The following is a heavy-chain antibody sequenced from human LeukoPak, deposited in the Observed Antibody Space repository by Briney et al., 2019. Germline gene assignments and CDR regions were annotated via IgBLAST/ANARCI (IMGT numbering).Heavy chain of an antibody. CDR2: ISSSSSYI. CDR1: GFTFSSYS. J-gene: IGHJ4*02. D-gene: IGHD2-15*01. Sequence: GGSLRLSCAASGFTFSSYSMNWVRQAPGKGLEWVSSISSSSSYIYYADSVKGRFTISRDNAKKSLYLQMNSLRAEDTAVYYCARGGCSGGNCYSFPLCDFWGQGTLVTVSS. CDR3: ARGGCSGGNCYSFPLCDF. V-gene: IGHV3-21*04.